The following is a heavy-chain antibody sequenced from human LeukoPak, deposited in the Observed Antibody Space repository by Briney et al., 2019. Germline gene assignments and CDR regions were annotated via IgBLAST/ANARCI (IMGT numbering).Heavy chain of an antibody. V-gene: IGHV3-7*03. Sequence: RSGGFLRLSCAASTFTFSNYWMSWVRQAPGKGLEWVANIKQDGSEKYYVDSVKGRFTISRDNAKTSLYLQMNSLRAEDTAVYYCARDVLAAGATGTFDSWGQGTMVTVSS. CDR1: TFTFSNYW. J-gene: IGHJ3*02. CDR2: IKQDGSEK. D-gene: IGHD1-14*01. CDR3: ARDVLAAGATGTFDS.